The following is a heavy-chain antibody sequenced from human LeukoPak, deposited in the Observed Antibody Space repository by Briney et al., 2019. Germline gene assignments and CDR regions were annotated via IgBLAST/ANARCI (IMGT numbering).Heavy chain of an antibody. CDR1: GYTLTELS. D-gene: IGHD2-2*01. CDR3: ATELGYCSSTSCPLGY. CDR2: FDPEDGET. J-gene: IGHJ4*02. V-gene: IGHV1-24*01. Sequence: GASVTVSCKVSGYTLTELSMHWVRQAPGKGLEWMGGFDPEDGETIYAQKFQGRVTMTEDTSTATAYMELSSLRSEDTAVYYCATELGYCSSTSCPLGYWGQGTLVTVSS.